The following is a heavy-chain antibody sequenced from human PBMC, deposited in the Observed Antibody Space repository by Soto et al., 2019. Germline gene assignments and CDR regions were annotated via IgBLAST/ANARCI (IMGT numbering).Heavy chain of an antibody. V-gene: IGHV4-61*01. CDR2: IYNGRNA. Sequence: QVQLQESGPGLVKPSETLSLTCTVSSGSVSSGNYYWSWIRQPPGKGLEWIGYIYNGRNANYNPSLKSRVTLAADTSKNQFSLKVSSVTAADTAVYYCARGGGYCGGDCHYFDYWGQVILVTVSS. CDR1: SGSVSSGNYY. J-gene: IGHJ4*02. D-gene: IGHD2-21*02. CDR3: ARGGGYCGGDCHYFDY.